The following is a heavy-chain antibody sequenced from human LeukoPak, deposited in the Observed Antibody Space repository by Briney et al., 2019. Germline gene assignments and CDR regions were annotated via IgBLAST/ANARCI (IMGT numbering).Heavy chain of an antibody. CDR1: GGSISSYY. V-gene: IGHV4-59*01. J-gene: IGHJ4*02. D-gene: IGHD2-2*01. CDR3: ARIPHSSTRPYYFDY. CDR2: IYYSGST. Sequence: SETLSLTCTVSGGSISSYYWSWLRQPPGKGLEWIGYIYYSGSTNYNPSLKSRVTISVDTSKNQFSLKLSSVTAADTAVYYCARIPHSSTRPYYFDYWGQGTLVTVSS.